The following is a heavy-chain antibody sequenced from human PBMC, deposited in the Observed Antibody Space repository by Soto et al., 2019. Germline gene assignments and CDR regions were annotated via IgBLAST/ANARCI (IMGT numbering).Heavy chain of an antibody. CDR1: GYTFTSYA. Sequence: QVQLVQSGAEVKKPGASVKVSCKASGYTFTSYAISWVRQAPGQGLEWMGWISAYNGNTNYAQKLQGRVTMTTDTSKSTAYMELRSLRSEDTAVYYWARGWFGEFVGYFDFWGQGTLVTVSS. J-gene: IGHJ4*02. CDR3: ARGWFGEFVGYFDF. CDR2: ISAYNGNT. V-gene: IGHV1-18*01. D-gene: IGHD3-10*01.